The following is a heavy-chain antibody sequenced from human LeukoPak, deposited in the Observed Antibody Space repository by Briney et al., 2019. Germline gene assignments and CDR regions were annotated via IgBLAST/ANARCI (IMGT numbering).Heavy chain of an antibody. V-gene: IGHV1-8*01. J-gene: IGHJ4*02. Sequence: ASVKVSCKASRYTFTSYDINWVREAAGHGLEWMGWMNPNTGRTGYAQTFQGRITMTRDTSINTAYMELTNLRSEDTAIYYCARLSQTPDYYTLGGYYYLGYWGQGTPVTVSS. D-gene: IGHD3-10*01. CDR3: ARLSQTPDYYTLGGYYYLGY. CDR1: RYTFTSYD. CDR2: MNPNTGRT.